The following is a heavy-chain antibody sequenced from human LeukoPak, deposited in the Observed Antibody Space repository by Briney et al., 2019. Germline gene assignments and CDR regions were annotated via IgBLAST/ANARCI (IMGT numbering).Heavy chain of an antibody. D-gene: IGHD3-22*01. Sequence: SVKVSCKASGGTFSSYAISWVRQAPGQGLEWMGGIIPIFGTANYAQKFQGRVTTTTDESTSTAYMELSSLRSEDTAVYYCARIYDSSGYSHFDYWGQGTLVTVSS. J-gene: IGHJ4*02. CDR1: GGTFSSYA. CDR3: ARIYDSSGYSHFDY. CDR2: IIPIFGTA. V-gene: IGHV1-69*05.